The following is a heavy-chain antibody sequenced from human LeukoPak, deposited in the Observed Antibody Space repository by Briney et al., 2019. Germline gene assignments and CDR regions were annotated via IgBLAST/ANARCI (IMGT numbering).Heavy chain of an antibody. CDR2: INHSGST. CDR3: ARVRGAARPVLDY. D-gene: IGHD6-6*01. Sequence: SETLSLTCAVYGGSFSNYYWSWIRQPPGKGLEWIGEINHSGSTNYNPSLKSRVTISVDTSKNQFSLKLSSVTAADTAVYYCARVRGAARPVLDYWGQGTLVTVSS. J-gene: IGHJ4*02. CDR1: GGSFSNYY. V-gene: IGHV4-34*01.